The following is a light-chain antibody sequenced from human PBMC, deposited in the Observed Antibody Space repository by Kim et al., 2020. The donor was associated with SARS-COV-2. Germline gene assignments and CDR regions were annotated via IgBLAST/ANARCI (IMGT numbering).Light chain of an antibody. CDR1: QRVLYRGNNMNY. CDR3: QQFHHVPYT. CDR2: CAS. J-gene: IGKJ2*01. V-gene: IGKV4-1*01. Sequence: RATINVKSSQRVLYRGNNMNYFAWFQPKPGQPPKMHISCASARGSGVPDRLSGSGSGTDFTLTISSLQAEDVAVYYCQQFHHVPYTFGQGTKLEI.